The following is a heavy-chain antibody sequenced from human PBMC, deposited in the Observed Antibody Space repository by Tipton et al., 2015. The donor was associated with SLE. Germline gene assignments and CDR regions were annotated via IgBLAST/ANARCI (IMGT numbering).Heavy chain of an antibody. CDR1: GYSISSGFY. J-gene: IGHJ3*02. V-gene: IGHV4-38-2*02. Sequence: TLSLTCSVPGYSISSGFYWGWIRQPPGKGPEWIGNIYHSGSTFYNPSLKSRVTISVDTSRNQFSLKLSPVTAADTAVYYCARDRRGTAMVFDAFDIWGQGTMVTVSS. CDR3: ARDRRGTAMVFDAFDI. D-gene: IGHD5-18*01. CDR2: IYHSGST.